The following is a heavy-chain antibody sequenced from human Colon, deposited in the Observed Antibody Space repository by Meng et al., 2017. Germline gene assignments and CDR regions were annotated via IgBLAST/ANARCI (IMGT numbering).Heavy chain of an antibody. J-gene: IGHJ4*02. CDR3: AKDLRYTDY. CDR1: GFIFSHFA. Sequence: DVKLLGGGVCLVRPGASLRLSCTTSGFIFSHFAMGWVRQAPGKGLEWVSDISTNGASTYYADSVKGRFTISRDNSKNTLYLQMNSLRAEDTAVYYCAKDLRYTDYWGRGTLVTVSS. D-gene: IGHD3-9*01. V-gene: IGHV3-23*01. CDR2: ISTNGAST.